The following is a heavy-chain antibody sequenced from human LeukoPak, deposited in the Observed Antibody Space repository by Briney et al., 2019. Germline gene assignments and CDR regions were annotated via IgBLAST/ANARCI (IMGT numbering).Heavy chain of an antibody. D-gene: IGHD4-11*01. V-gene: IGHV1-18*01. J-gene: IGHJ5*02. Sequence: ASVKVSCKASGYTFTSYAISWVRQAPGQGLEWMGWISAYNGNTNYAQKLQGRVTMTTDTSTSTAYMELRSLRSDDTAVYYCARDLWDDYSNYGPTNWFDPWGQGTLVTVSS. CDR1: GYTFTSYA. CDR2: ISAYNGNT. CDR3: ARDLWDDYSNYGPTNWFDP.